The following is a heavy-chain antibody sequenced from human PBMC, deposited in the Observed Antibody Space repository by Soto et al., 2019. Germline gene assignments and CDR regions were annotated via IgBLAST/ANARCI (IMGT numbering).Heavy chain of an antibody. Sequence: QVQLQESGPGLVKPSETLSLTCTVSGASISSYYWSWIRQRPGKGLEWLGYIYYSGNTNYNPSLKSRVTISGDTSKNQFSLKLSSLTAADTAVYYCARRAPYCVSTSCYDYWGQGTLITVSS. J-gene: IGHJ4*02. CDR1: GASISSYY. D-gene: IGHD2-2*01. CDR2: IYYSGNT. V-gene: IGHV4-59*08. CDR3: ARRAPYCVSTSCYDY.